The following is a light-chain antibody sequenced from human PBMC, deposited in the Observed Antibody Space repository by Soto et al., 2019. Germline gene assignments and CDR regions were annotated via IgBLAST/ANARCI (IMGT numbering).Light chain of an antibody. CDR2: RNN. Sequence: QPVLTQPPSASGTPGQRVTISCSGSSSNIGSNYVYWYQQLPGTAPKLLIYRNNQRPSGVPDRFSGSKPGTSASLAISGLRSEDEADYYCAAWDDSLSGSLFGGVTKLTVL. CDR1: SSNIGSNY. V-gene: IGLV1-47*01. J-gene: IGLJ3*02. CDR3: AAWDDSLSGSL.